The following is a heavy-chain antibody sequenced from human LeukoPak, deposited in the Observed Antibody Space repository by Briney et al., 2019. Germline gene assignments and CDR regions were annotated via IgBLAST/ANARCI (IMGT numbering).Heavy chain of an antibody. V-gene: IGHV2-5*01. J-gene: IGHJ4*02. CDR2: IYWNDDK. D-gene: IGHD3-3*01. Sequence: SGPTLVKPTQTLTLTCTFSGFSLSTSGVGVGWIRQPPGKALEWLALIYWNDDKRYSPSLKSRLTITKDTSKNQVVLTMTNMDPVDTATYYCAHSKGSSDGFWSGYPKRFDYWGQGTLVTVSS. CDR3: AHSKGSSDGFWSGYPKRFDY. CDR1: GFSLSTSGVG.